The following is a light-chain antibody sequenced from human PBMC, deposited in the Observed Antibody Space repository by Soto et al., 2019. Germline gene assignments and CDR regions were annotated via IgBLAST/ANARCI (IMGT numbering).Light chain of an antibody. CDR1: QSVSNNY. Sequence: IALTQSPGTLALSRASLATLSFAACQSVSNNYLAWYQQKPGQAPRLLIYGASNRATGIPDRFSGSGSGTDFTLTISRLEPEDFAVYYCQQYGSSGTFGQGTKVDI. J-gene: IGKJ1*01. CDR2: GAS. CDR3: QQYGSSGT. V-gene: IGKV3-20*01.